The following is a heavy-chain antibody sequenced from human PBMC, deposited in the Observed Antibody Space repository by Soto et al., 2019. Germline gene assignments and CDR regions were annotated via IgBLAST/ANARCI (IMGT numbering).Heavy chain of an antibody. J-gene: IGHJ6*02. CDR2: IGTAGDT. D-gene: IGHD2-2*01. Sequence: GGSLRLSCAASGFTFSSYDMHWVRQATGKGLEWVSAIGTAGDTYYPGSVKGRFTISRENAKNSLYLQMNSLRAGDTAVYYCARDRYVTQTGVVPAATRYYYGMDVWGQGTTVTVSS. CDR3: ARDRYVTQTGVVPAATRYYYGMDV. CDR1: GFTFSSYD. V-gene: IGHV3-13*01.